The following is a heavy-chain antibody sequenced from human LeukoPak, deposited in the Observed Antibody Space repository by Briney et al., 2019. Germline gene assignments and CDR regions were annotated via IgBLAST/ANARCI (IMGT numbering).Heavy chain of an antibody. CDR1: GFTFSSYG. CDR3: AKRTVSRSGCSSTSCYKGGFYYYGMDV. Sequence: GGSLRLSCAASGFTFSSYGMHWVRQAPGKGLEWVAVISYDGSNKYYADSVKGRFTISRDNSKNTLYLQMNSLRAEDTAVYYCAKRTVSRSGCSSTSCYKGGFYYYGMDVWGQGTTVTVSS. J-gene: IGHJ6*02. D-gene: IGHD2-2*02. V-gene: IGHV3-30*18. CDR2: ISYDGSNK.